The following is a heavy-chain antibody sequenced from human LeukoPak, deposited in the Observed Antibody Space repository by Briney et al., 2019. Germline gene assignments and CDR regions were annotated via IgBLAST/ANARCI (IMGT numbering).Heavy chain of an antibody. CDR2: IRSKANYYAT. CDR3: TRSASVDIGGRPDFCYFDL. D-gene: IGHD1-26*01. J-gene: IGHJ2*01. V-gene: IGHV3-73*01. Sequence: GRSLRLSCEGSGFSFNGYGLHCVRQASGKGLEWIGRIRSKANYYATAYVESVKGRFIVSRDDSKRSAYLQMNDLKTEDTAVYYCTRSASVDIGGRPDFCYFDLWGRGTLVTVSS. CDR1: GFSFNGYG.